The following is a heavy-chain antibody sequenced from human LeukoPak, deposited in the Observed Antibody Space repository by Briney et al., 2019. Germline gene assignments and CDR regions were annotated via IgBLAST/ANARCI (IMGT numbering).Heavy chain of an antibody. V-gene: IGHV3-23*01. D-gene: IGHD1-26*01. CDR2: IYGSGVSI. CDR3: AKDLGWELPAEAY. J-gene: IGHJ4*02. Sequence: AEGSLRLSCVASGFTFEKYVMNWVRQAPGKGLEWLATIYGSGVSISYADSVKGRFTTSRDNSKNTLYLRMNSLRAEDTAMYFCAKDLGWELPAEAYWGQGILVTVSS. CDR1: GFTFEKYV.